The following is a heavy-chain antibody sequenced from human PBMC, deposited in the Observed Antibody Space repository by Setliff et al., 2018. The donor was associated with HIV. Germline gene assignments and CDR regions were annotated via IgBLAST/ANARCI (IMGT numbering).Heavy chain of an antibody. D-gene: IGHD5-12*01. CDR3: ARDQALEMATK. V-gene: IGHV1-3*01. Sequence: GASVKVSCKASGYSSSNYAMHWVRQAPGQSLEWMGWINAGNGNTKYSQKFQGRVTITRDTSASTAYMELSSLRSEDTAVYYCARDQALEMATKWGQGTLVTVSS. CDR2: INAGNGNT. J-gene: IGHJ4*02. CDR1: GYSSSNYA.